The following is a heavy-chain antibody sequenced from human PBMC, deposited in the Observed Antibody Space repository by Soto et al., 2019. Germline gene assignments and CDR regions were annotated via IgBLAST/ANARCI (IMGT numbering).Heavy chain of an antibody. V-gene: IGHV3-30*18. CDR3: AKEHRTGWYYFDY. D-gene: IGHD6-19*01. CDR1: GFTFSSYG. J-gene: IGHJ4*02. Sequence: GSLRLSCTASGFTFSSYGMHWVRQAPGKGLEWVAVISYHGSNQYYTDSVKGRFTIPRDNSRDTLYLQMTRLRAEDTALYYCAKEHRTGWYYFDYWGQGTLVTVSS. CDR2: ISYHGSNQ.